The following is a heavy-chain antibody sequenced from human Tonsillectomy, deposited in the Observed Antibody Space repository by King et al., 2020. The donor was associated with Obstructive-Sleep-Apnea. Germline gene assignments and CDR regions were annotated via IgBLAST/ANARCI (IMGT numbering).Heavy chain of an antibody. D-gene: IGHD3-10*01. Sequence: QLVQSGAEVKKPGASVKVSCKASGYTFTSYAMHWVRQAPGQRLEWMGWINAGNGNTKYSQKFQGRVTITRDTSASTAYMELSSLRSEDTAVYYCARETYYYGSGSYYGFDYWGQGTLVTVSS. V-gene: IGHV1-3*01. CDR2: INAGNGNT. J-gene: IGHJ4*02. CDR1: GYTFTSYA. CDR3: ARETYYYGSGSYYGFDY.